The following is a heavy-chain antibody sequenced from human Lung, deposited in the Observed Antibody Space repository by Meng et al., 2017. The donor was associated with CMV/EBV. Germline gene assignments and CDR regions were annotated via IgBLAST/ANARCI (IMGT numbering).Heavy chain of an antibody. CDR3: AHTPPSYGDYETGWFDP. CDR2: IYWDDDK. Sequence: QITLKESGPTLVKPTQTLTLTRTFSGFSLSTSGVGVGWIRQPPGKALEWLALIYWDDDKRYNSSLKSRLTITKDTSTNQVVLTMTNMDPVDTATYYCAHTPPSYGDYETGWFDPWGQGPRVTVYS. J-gene: IGHJ5*02. D-gene: IGHD4-17*01. V-gene: IGHV2-5*02. CDR1: GFSLSTSGVG.